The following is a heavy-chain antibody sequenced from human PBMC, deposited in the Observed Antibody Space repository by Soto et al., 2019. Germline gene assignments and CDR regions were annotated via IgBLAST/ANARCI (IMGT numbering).Heavy chain of an antibody. CDR1: GFTFSSYW. V-gene: IGHV3-74*01. J-gene: IGHJ4*02. Sequence: PVGSLRLSCAASGFTFSSYWMHWVRQVPGKGLLWVSRIDEYGSTTNYADSVKGRFTISRDNARNTLYLEMNSLRAEDTALYYCTRDIGGKGAYWGPGTLVTVSS. CDR3: TRDIGGKGAY. CDR2: IDEYGSTT. D-gene: IGHD3-10*01.